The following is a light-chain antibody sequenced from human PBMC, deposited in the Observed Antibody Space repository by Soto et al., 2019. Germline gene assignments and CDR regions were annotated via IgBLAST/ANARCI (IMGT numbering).Light chain of an antibody. J-gene: IGKJ2*01. Sequence: EIVLTQSPATLSLSPGERATLSCRASQSVGTYLAWYQHKPGQPPRLLIYGASNRATGIPARFSGSGSGTAFTLTISSLEPEDFAVYYCQPPDTWRTFGQGTKLEIK. CDR2: GAS. CDR1: QSVGTY. V-gene: IGKV3-11*01. CDR3: QPPDTWRT.